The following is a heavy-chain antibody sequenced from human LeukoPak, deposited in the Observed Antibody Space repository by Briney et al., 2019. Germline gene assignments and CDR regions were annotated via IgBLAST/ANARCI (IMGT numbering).Heavy chain of an antibody. V-gene: IGHV5-51*03. Sequence: GESLKISCKGSGYSFTSYWIGWVRQMPGKGLEWMGIIYPGDSDTRYSPSFQGQVTISADKSISTAYLQWSSLKASDTAMYYCARLSRKRGGDYWHWFDPWGQGTLVTVSS. D-gene: IGHD2-21*02. CDR2: IYPGDSDT. CDR1: GYSFTSYW. CDR3: ARLSRKRGGDYWHWFDP. J-gene: IGHJ5*02.